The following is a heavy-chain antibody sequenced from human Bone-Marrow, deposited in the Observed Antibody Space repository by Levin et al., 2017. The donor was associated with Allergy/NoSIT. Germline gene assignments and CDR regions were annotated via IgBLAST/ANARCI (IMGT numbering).Heavy chain of an antibody. J-gene: IGHJ4*02. CDR1: GFTFSNYN. Sequence: GGSLRLSCAASGFTFSNYNMNWVRQAPGKGLEWVSSISTSSNYIYYADSVKGRFTISRDNAKNSLYLQMYNLRAEDTAVYYCATKGIAGDRPSYIFDSWGQGTLVTVSS. CDR3: ATKGIAGDRPSYIFDS. CDR2: ISTSSNYI. V-gene: IGHV3-21*01. D-gene: IGHD6-13*01.